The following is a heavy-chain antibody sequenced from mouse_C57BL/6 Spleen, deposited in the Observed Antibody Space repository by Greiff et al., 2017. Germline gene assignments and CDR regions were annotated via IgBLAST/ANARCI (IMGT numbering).Heavy chain of an antibody. V-gene: IGHV1-82*01. Sequence: SGPELVKPGASVKISCKASGYAFSSSWMNWVKQRPGKGLEWIGRIYPGDGDTNYNGKFKGKATLTADKSSSTAYMQLSSLTSEDSAVYFCARYYGSSYGYWGQGTTLTVSS. J-gene: IGHJ2*01. D-gene: IGHD1-1*01. CDR3: ARYYGSSYGY. CDR1: GYAFSSSW. CDR2: IYPGDGDT.